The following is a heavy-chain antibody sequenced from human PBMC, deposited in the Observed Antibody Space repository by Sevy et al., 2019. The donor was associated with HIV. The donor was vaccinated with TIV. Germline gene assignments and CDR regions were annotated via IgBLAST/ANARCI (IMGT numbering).Heavy chain of an antibody. V-gene: IGHV3-48*03. D-gene: IGHD2-8*01. Sequence: GGSLRLSCTASGFTFSSYDMNWVSQAPGKGLEWVSKISSSGSSIYYADSVKGRFTISRDNAKNSLNLQMNSLRAEDTAVYYCTRNGGAFDNGFDPWGQRTLVTVSS. J-gene: IGHJ5*02. CDR3: TRNGGAFDNGFDP. CDR1: GFTFSSYD. CDR2: ISSSGSSI.